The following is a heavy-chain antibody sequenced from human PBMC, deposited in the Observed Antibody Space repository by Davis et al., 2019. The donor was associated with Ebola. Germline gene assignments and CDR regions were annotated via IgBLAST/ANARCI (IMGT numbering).Heavy chain of an antibody. D-gene: IGHD1-26*01. V-gene: IGHV3-30*03. Sequence: PGGSLRLSCAASAFTFSTYGMHWVRQAPGKGLEWVAVISSDGSNKYYADSVKGRFTISRDSSQNTVYLQMNSLRPEDTAVYFCGPTGRLTYGLDVWGQGTTVTVSS. CDR3: GPTGRLTYGLDV. CDR1: AFTFSTYG. J-gene: IGHJ6*02. CDR2: ISSDGSNK.